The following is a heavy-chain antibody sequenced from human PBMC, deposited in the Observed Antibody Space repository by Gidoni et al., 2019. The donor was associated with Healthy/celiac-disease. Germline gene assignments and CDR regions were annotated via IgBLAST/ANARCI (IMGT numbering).Heavy chain of an antibody. V-gene: IGHV3-30-3*01. D-gene: IGHD3-16*01. CDR2: ISYDGSNK. CDR3: ARDLVWATHYYYYYMDV. J-gene: IGHJ6*03. CDR1: GFTFSSYA. Sequence: QVQLVESGGGVVQPGRSLRLSCAASGFTFSSYAMHWVRQAPGKGLEWVAVISYDGSNKYYSDSVKGRFTISRDNSKNTLYLQMNSLRAEDTAVYYCARDLVWATHYYYYYMDVWGKGTTVTVSS.